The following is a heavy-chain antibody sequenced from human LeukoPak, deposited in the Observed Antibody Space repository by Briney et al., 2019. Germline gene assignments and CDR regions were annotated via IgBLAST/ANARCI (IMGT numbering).Heavy chain of an antibody. CDR3: ARTNAFDI. Sequence: SETLSLTRTVSGGSISPYHWSWIRQPPGKGLEWMGYIYYSGSTNYNPSLKSRVTISVDTSKNQFSLRLSSVTAADTAVYYCARTNAFDIWGQGTMVTVSS. CDR2: IYYSGST. CDR1: GGSISPYH. V-gene: IGHV4-59*01. J-gene: IGHJ3*02.